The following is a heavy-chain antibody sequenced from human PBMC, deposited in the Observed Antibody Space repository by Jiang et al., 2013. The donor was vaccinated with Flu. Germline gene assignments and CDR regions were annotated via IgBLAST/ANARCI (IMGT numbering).Heavy chain of an antibody. D-gene: IGHD5-24*01. J-gene: IGHJ4*02. V-gene: IGHV3-49*04. CDR3: TREGMGWLQYFDY. Sequence: QLLESGGGLVQPGRSLRLSCTASGFTFGDYAMSWVRQAPGKGLEWVGFIRSKAYGGTTEYAASVKGRFTISRDDSKSIAYLQMNSLKTEDTAVYYCTREGMGWLQYFDYWGQGTLVTVSS. CDR2: IRSKAYGGTT. CDR1: GFTFGDYA.